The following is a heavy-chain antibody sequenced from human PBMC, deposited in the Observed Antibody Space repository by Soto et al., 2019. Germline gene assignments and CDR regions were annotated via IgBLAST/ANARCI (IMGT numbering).Heavy chain of an antibody. CDR1: GRSIRSSHFY. CDR3: LRHEQWMGLNVY. V-gene: IGHV4-39*01. Sequence: SETLSLTCSVSGRSIRSSHFYWAWIPLPPGIGLECIGGIYHMGETYYTPSLTPRVTLSVDTSRNRFSLILNSVTAADMALYYCLRHEQWMGLNVYWGRGALVTVSS. J-gene: IGHJ4*02. D-gene: IGHD1-26*01. CDR2: IYHMGET.